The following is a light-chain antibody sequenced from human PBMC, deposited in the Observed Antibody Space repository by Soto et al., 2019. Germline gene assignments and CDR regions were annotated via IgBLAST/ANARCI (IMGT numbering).Light chain of an antibody. J-gene: IGLJ2*01. CDR1: SSNVGNNA. Sequence: QSVLTQPPSVSEAPRQRVTLSCSGSSSNVGNNAVNWYQQLPGKAPKLLIYYDDLLPSGVSDRFSGSKSGTSASLAISGLQSEDEADYYCAAWEDSLNGVVFGGGTTVTVL. CDR2: YDD. V-gene: IGLV1-36*01. CDR3: AAWEDSLNGVV.